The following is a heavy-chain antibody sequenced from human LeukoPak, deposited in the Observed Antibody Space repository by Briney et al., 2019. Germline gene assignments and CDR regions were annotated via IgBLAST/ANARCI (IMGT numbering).Heavy chain of an antibody. CDR3: AKVGGKNMVEAFEI. CDR2: ISYDGGNK. V-gene: IGHV3-30*18. CDR1: GFTFSSYG. J-gene: IGHJ3*02. D-gene: IGHD2/OR15-2a*01. Sequence: GGSLRLSCAASGFTFSSYGMHWVRQAPGKGLEWVAVISYDGGNKYYVDSVKGRFTVSRDNSKNTVYLQMNSLRPEDTAVYYCAKVGGKNMVEAFEIWGQGTRVTVSP.